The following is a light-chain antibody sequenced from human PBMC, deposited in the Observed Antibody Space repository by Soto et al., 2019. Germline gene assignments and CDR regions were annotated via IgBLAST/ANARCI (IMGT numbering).Light chain of an antibody. V-gene: IGKV2-28*01. CDR1: NILLHSNGYNY. CDR2: LGS. J-gene: IGKJ1*01. Sequence: DIVMTQSPLSLPVTPGGPASSSCRSSNILLHSNGYNYLDWYLQKTGQSPQLXIYLGSNRASGVPDRFSGSGSGTDFKLKISRVEAEDVGVYYCMKALQTPKTCGQGTKVDIK. CDR3: MKALQTPKT.